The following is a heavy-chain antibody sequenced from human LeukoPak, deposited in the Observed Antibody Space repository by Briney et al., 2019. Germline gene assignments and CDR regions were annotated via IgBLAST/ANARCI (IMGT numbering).Heavy chain of an antibody. CDR3: ARDEEDRSGTYKEPGYYYYYGMDV. CDR2: IIPIFGTA. J-gene: IGHJ6*04. D-gene: IGHD3-10*01. Sequence: ASVKVSCKASGGTFSSYAISWVRQAPGQGLEWMRGIIPIFGTANYAQKFQGRVTITADESTSTAYMELSSLRSEDTAVYYCARDEEDRSGTYKEPGYYYYYGMDVWGKGTTVTVSS. CDR1: GGTFSSYA. V-gene: IGHV1-69*13.